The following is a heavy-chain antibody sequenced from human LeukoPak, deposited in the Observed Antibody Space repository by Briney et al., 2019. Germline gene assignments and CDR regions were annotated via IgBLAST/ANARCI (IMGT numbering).Heavy chain of an antibody. J-gene: IGHJ4*02. Sequence: GGSLRLSCAASGFTFSNYDMSWVRQAPGKGLEWVSAVTGGGDTTYYADSVKGRFTISRDNSKSTLYLQMNSLGAEDTAVYYCAKRGSYFGGFDYWGQGTLVTVSS. CDR1: GFTFSNYD. CDR3: AKRGSYFGGFDY. V-gene: IGHV3-23*01. CDR2: VTGGGDTT. D-gene: IGHD3-10*01.